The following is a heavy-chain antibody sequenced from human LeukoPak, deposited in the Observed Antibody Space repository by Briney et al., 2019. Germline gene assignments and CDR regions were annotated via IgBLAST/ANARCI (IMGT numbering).Heavy chain of an antibody. D-gene: IGHD6-13*01. J-gene: IGHJ4*02. Sequence: SETLSLTCTVSGGSISSGSYYWSWIRRPAGKGLEWIGRIYTSGSTNYNPSLKSRVTISVDTSKNQFSLKLISVTAADTAVYYCARGRRWAAAEIVYWGQGTLVTVSS. CDR3: ARGRRWAAAEIVY. V-gene: IGHV4-61*02. CDR1: GGSISSGSYY. CDR2: IYTSGST.